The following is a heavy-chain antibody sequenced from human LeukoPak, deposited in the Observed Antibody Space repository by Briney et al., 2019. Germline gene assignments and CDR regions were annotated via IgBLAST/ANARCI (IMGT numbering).Heavy chain of an antibody. CDR2: INPNSGGT. J-gene: IGHJ4*02. CDR3: ARSHYSRGWEYFDY. D-gene: IGHD6-19*01. V-gene: IGHV1-2*02. Sequence: ASVKVSCKASGYTFTTYAMNWVRQAPGQGLEWMGWINPNSGGTNYAQKFQGRVTMTWDMSTSTVYMELSSLRSEDTAVYYCARSHYSRGWEYFDYWGQGTLVTVSS. CDR1: GYTFTTYA.